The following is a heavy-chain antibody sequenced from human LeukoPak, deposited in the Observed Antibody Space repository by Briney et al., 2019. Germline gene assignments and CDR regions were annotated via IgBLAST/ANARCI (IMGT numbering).Heavy chain of an antibody. D-gene: IGHD3-10*01. CDR2: IYYSGST. J-gene: IGHJ3*02. CDR1: GGSISSGDYY. V-gene: IGHV4-30-4*08. Sequence: SETLSLTCTVSGGSISSGDYYWSWIRQPPGKGLEWIGHIYYSGSTYYNPSLKSRVTISVDTSKNQFSLKLSSVTAADTAVYYCARGGPGSSDAFDIWGQGTMVTVSS. CDR3: ARGGPGSSDAFDI.